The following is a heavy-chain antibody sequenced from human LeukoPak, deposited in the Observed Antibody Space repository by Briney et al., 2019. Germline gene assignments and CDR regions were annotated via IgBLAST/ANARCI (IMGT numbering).Heavy chain of an antibody. CDR1: GFTFSTYS. CDR3: ARDQNFYGSGRGFDP. D-gene: IGHD3-10*01. J-gene: IGHJ5*02. V-gene: IGHV3-21*01. Sequence: GGSXXLSCAASGFTFSTYSXNWVRQAPGKXXEXVSSITSSNSYIYYADSVKGRFTISRDNAKNSLYLQMNSLRAEDTAIYYCARDQNFYGSGRGFDPWGQGTLVTVSS. CDR2: ITSSNSYI.